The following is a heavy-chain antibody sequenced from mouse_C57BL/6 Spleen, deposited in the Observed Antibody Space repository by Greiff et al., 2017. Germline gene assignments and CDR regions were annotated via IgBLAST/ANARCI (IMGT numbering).Heavy chain of an antibody. J-gene: IGHJ4*01. D-gene: IGHD2-14*01. CDR3: ARWEVRAMDY. V-gene: IGHV1-50*01. Sequence: QVQLQQPGAELVKPGASVKLSCKASGYTFTSYWMQWVKQRPGQGLEWIGEIDPSDSYTNYNQKFKGKATLTVDTSSSTAYMQLSSLTSEDSAVYYCARWEVRAMDYWGQGTSVTVSS. CDR2: IDPSDSYT. CDR1: GYTFTSYW.